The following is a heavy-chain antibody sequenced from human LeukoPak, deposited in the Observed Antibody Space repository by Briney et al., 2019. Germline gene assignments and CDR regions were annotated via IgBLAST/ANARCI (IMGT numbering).Heavy chain of an antibody. CDR2: ISYDGSNK. CDR3: ARGGGVPAASYFYAMDV. CDR1: GFTFSSYA. V-gene: IGHV3-30*04. Sequence: GGSLRLSCAASGFTFSSYAMHWVRQAPGKGLEWEAVISYDGSNKHYADSVKGRFTISRDDSKSTLYLQMNGLRPEDTAVYYCARGGGVPAASYFYAMDVWGKGTTVTVSS. J-gene: IGHJ6*04. D-gene: IGHD2-2*01.